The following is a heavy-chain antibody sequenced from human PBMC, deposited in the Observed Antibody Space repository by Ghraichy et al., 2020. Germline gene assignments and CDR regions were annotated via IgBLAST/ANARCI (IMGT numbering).Heavy chain of an antibody. CDR3: ARGAASASHYFDY. CDR2: IYPSGTP. V-gene: IGHV4-4*07. D-gene: IGHD1-26*01. Sequence: SETLSLTCTVSGGSFSSYYWRWIRQPAGKGLEWIGRIYPSGTPNYNPSLRSRLTMSVDTSTNQFSLNVRSVTAADTAVYYCARGAASASHYFDYWGQGTLVTVSS. CDR1: GGSFSSYY. J-gene: IGHJ4*02.